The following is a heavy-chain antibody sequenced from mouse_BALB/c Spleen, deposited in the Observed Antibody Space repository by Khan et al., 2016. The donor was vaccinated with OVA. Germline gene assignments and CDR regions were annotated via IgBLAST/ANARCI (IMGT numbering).Heavy chain of an antibody. Sequence: EVQLQESGPSLVKPSQTLSLTCSVTGDSITSGYWSWIRKFPGHKLEYMGYMIYTGYTDYNPSLKSRLAIIRHTSKNQYYRQFNAVTTENTAAYYCARSTYRYAFAYWGQGTLVTVSA. V-gene: IGHV3-8*02. D-gene: IGHD2-14*01. CDR3: ARSTYRYAFAY. CDR2: MIYTGYT. J-gene: IGHJ3*01. CDR1: GDSITSGY.